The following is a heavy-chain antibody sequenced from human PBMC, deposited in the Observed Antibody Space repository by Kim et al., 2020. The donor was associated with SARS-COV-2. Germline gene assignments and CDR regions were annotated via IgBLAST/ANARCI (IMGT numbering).Heavy chain of an antibody. CDR2: VHDSGVT. Sequence: SETLSLTCTVSGGSIGSNNYYWGWIRQPPGKTLEWIGSVHDSGVTDYSPSLMSRVTISLDTPNNHFSLKLTSVTAADTAVYYCARPVRGARHDAFDIWGQGTVVTVSS. CDR1: GGSIGSNNYY. J-gene: IGHJ3*02. D-gene: IGHD3-10*02. CDR3: ARPVRGARHDAFDI. V-gene: IGHV4-39*02.